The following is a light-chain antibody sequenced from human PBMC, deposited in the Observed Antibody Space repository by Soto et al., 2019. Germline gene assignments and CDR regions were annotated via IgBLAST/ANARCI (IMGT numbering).Light chain of an antibody. CDR1: QSVNNK. Sequence: EIVMTQSPATLSVSPGERVTLSCRASQSVNNKVAGYQQKPGQAPRLLIFGASTRATGIPARFSGSGSVTEFTLTISSLQSEDFAVYYCQQYKNWPLFGQGTRLEI. CDR2: GAS. J-gene: IGKJ5*01. CDR3: QQYKNWPL. V-gene: IGKV3-15*01.